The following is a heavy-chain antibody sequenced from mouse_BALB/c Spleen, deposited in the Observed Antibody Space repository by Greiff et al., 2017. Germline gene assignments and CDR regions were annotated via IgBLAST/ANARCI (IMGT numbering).Heavy chain of an antibody. CDR1: GFNIKDTY. V-gene: IGHV14-3*02. Sequence: VQLKQSGAELVKPGASVKLSCTASGFNIKDTYMHWVKQRPEQGLEWIGRIDPANGNTKYDPKFQGKATITADTSSNTAYLQLSSLTSEDTAVYYCARSPYYRYDGDYWGQGTSVTVSS. CDR2: IDPANGNT. J-gene: IGHJ4*01. CDR3: ARSPYYRYDGDY. D-gene: IGHD2-14*01.